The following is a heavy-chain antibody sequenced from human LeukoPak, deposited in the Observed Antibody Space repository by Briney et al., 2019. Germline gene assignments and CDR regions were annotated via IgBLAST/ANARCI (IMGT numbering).Heavy chain of an antibody. Sequence: ASVKVSCKASGYTFTGYYMHWVRQAPGQGLEWMGWINPNSGGTNYAQRFQGRVTMTRDTSITTAYMELSRLRSDDTAVYYCAKDYGDYFLLGGPPEYWGQGTLVTVSS. J-gene: IGHJ4*02. V-gene: IGHV1-2*02. D-gene: IGHD4-17*01. CDR2: INPNSGGT. CDR1: GYTFTGYY. CDR3: AKDYGDYFLLGGPPEY.